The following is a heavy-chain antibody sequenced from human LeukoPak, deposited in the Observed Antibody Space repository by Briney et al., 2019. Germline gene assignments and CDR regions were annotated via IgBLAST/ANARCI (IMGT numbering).Heavy chain of an antibody. CDR3: ASSYDSSGSDY. Sequence: SETLSLTCTVSGYSISSGYYWGWIRQPPGKGLEWIGSIYHSGSTYYNPSLKSRVTISVDRSKNQFSLKLSSVTAADTAVYYCASSYDSSGSDYWGQGTLVTVSS. CDR2: IYHSGST. CDR1: GYSISSGYY. D-gene: IGHD3-22*01. V-gene: IGHV4-38-2*02. J-gene: IGHJ4*02.